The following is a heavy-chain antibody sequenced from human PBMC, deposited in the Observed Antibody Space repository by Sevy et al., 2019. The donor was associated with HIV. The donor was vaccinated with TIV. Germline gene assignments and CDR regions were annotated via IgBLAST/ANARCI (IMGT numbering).Heavy chain of an antibody. V-gene: IGHV3-33*01. D-gene: IGHD4-4*01. CDR1: GFTFSSYG. Sequence: GGSLRLSCAASGFTFSSYGMHWVRQAPGKGLEWVAVIWYDGSNKYYADSVKGRFTISRDNSKNTLYLQMNSLRAEDTAVYYCARDLGMATVTTSGYYYYYGMDVWGQGTTVTVSS. J-gene: IGHJ6*02. CDR2: IWYDGSNK. CDR3: ARDLGMATVTTSGYYYYYGMDV.